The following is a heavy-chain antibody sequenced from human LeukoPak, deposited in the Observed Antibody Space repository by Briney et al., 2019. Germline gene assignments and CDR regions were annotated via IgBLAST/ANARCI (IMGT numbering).Heavy chain of an antibody. J-gene: IGHJ5*02. D-gene: IGHD3-22*01. Sequence: GGSLRLSCAASGFTFSGSAMHWVRQASGKGLEWVGRIRSKANSYATAYAASVKGRFTISRDDSKNTAYLQMNSLKTEDTAVYYCAREAYYYDSSGYWVPGTGGVGFDPWGQGTLVTVSS. CDR1: GFTFSGSA. CDR3: AREAYYYDSSGYWVPGTGGVGFDP. V-gene: IGHV3-73*01. CDR2: IRSKANSYAT.